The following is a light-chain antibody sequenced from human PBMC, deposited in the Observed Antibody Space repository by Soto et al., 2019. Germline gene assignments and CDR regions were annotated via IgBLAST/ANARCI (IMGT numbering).Light chain of an antibody. Sequence: EIVLTQSPGTLSLSPGERATLSCRASQSVYTNYLAWYQQKPGQAPRLLIYGASRRATGIPDRFSGSGSETDFALTISSLEPEDFAVYYCQHYGSSPPGYTFGQGTKLEIK. V-gene: IGKV3-20*01. CDR3: QHYGSSPPGYT. CDR1: QSVYTNY. CDR2: GAS. J-gene: IGKJ2*01.